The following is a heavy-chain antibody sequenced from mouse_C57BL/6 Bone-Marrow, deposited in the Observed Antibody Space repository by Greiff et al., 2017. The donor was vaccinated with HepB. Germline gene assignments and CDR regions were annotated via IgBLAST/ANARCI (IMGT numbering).Heavy chain of an antibody. V-gene: IGHV1-69*01. CDR3: ARGRRSSFAY. CDR1: GYTFTSYW. J-gene: IGHJ3*01. Sequence: QVQLQQPGAELVMPGASVKLSCKASGYTFTSYWMHWVKQRPGQGLEWIGEIDPSDSYTNYNQKFKGKSTLTVDKSSSTAYMQLSSLTSEDSAVYYCARGRRSSFAYWGQGTLVTVSA. CDR2: IDPSDSYT.